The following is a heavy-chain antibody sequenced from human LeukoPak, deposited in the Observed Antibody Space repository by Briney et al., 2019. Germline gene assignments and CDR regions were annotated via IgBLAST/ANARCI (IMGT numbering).Heavy chain of an antibody. D-gene: IGHD3-10*01. V-gene: IGHV3-48*04. Sequence: PGGSLRLSCAASGFTFSTYSMNWVRQAPGKGLEWVSYISSSSTIYYADSVKGRFTISRDNAKNSLYLQMNSLRAEDTAVYYCARDLGGDGLDYWGQGTLVTVSS. CDR2: ISSSSTI. J-gene: IGHJ4*02. CDR1: GFTFSTYS. CDR3: ARDLGGDGLDY.